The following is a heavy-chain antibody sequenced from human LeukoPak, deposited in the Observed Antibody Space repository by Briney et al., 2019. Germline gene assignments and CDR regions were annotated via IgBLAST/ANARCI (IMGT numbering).Heavy chain of an antibody. Sequence: GGSLRLSCAASAFTFSSFGMHWVRQAPGKGLEWVSSISGSGDITYYADSVKGRFTISRDNSKNTLYLQMNSLRAEDTAVYHCAKANYGGLVPMEVWGQGTTVTVSS. V-gene: IGHV3-23*01. D-gene: IGHD4-23*01. J-gene: IGHJ6*02. CDR1: AFTFSSFG. CDR3: AKANYGGLVPMEV. CDR2: ISGSGDIT.